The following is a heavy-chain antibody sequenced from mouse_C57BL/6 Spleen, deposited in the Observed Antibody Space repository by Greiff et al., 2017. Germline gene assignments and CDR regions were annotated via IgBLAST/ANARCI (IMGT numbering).Heavy chain of an antibody. V-gene: IGHV1-84*01. CDR1: GYTFTDYY. J-gene: IGHJ2*01. CDR2: IYPGSGNT. D-gene: IGHD2-2*01. CDR3: ARGYGFDY. Sequence: QVQLQQSGPELVKPGASVKISCKASGYTFTDYYINWVKQRPGQGLAWIGWIYPGSGNTKYNEKFKGKATLTVDTSSSTAYMQLSSLTSEDSAVYFCARGYGFDYWGQGTTLTVSS.